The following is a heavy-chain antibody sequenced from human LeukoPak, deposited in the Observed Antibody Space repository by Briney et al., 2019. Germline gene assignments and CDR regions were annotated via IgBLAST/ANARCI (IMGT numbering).Heavy chain of an antibody. J-gene: IGHJ4*02. CDR3: ARNYGGENYFDY. Sequence: SETLSLTCTVSGGSISSYYWSWIRQPPGQGPEWIGYISYSGSTNYSPSLKGRVTISVDMSKNQFSLHLSSVTAADTAVYYCARNYGGENYFDYWGQGTLVTVSS. CDR2: ISYSGST. V-gene: IGHV4-59*01. CDR1: GGSISSYY. D-gene: IGHD4-23*01.